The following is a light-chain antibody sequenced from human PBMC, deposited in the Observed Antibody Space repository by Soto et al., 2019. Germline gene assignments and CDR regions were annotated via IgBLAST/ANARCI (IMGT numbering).Light chain of an antibody. Sequence: QSALTQPPSASGSPGQSVTNSCTGTTGDIGAFNYVSWYQQRPGKAPKLIIYEVTRRPSGVPDRLFASKSDTTASLTVSGFQAEDEADYYCRSFAGTNTFVFGNGTKITVL. CDR3: RSFAGTNTFV. J-gene: IGLJ1*01. CDR2: EVT. CDR1: TGDIGAFNY. V-gene: IGLV2-8*01.